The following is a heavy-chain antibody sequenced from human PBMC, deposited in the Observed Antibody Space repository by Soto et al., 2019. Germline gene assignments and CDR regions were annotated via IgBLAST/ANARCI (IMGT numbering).Heavy chain of an antibody. CDR2: MNPNSGNT. D-gene: IGHD3-3*01. CDR3: ARGRGTIFGVVVGMDV. CDR1: GYTFTSHD. Sequence: ASVKVSCKASGYTFTSHDINWVRQATGQGLEWMGWMNPNSGNTGYAQKFQGRVTMTRNTSISTAYMELSSLRSEDTAVYYCARGRGTIFGVVVGMDVWGQGTTVTVSS. V-gene: IGHV1-8*01. J-gene: IGHJ6*02.